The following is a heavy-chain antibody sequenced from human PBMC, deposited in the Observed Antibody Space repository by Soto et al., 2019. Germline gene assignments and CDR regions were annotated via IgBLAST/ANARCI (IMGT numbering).Heavy chain of an antibody. Sequence: GESLKISCKGSGYSFTSYWIGWVRQMPGKGLEWMGIIYPGDSDTRYSPSFQGQVTISADKSISTAYLQWSSLKASDTAMYYCARQGSVVVVPAAIQSWFDPWGQGTLVTVSS. CDR3: ARQGSVVVVPAAIQSWFDP. J-gene: IGHJ5*02. CDR2: IYPGDSDT. CDR1: GYSFTSYW. D-gene: IGHD2-2*01. V-gene: IGHV5-51*01.